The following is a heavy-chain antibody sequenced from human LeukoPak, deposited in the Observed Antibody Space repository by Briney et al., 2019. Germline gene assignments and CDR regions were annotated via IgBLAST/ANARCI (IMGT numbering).Heavy chain of an antibody. CDR2: ISFDGSNK. J-gene: IGHJ4*02. Sequence: GGSLRLSCAASGFTFSSYAMHWVRQAPGKGLEWVAVISFDGSNKYYADSVKGRFTISRDNPKKTLFMQMNSLRAEDTAVYYCAKQMAVDYFDYWGQGTLVTVSS. CDR3: AKQMAVDYFDY. V-gene: IGHV3-30-3*02. CDR1: GFTFSSYA. D-gene: IGHD5-24*01.